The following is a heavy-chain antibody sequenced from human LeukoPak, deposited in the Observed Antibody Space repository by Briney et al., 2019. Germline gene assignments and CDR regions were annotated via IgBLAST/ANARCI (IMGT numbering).Heavy chain of an antibody. CDR1: GGSISSRNW. J-gene: IGHJ4*02. CDR2: IYHSGST. CDR3: ATEYSSSPHY. D-gene: IGHD3-22*01. V-gene: IGHV4-4*02. Sequence: SETLSLTCAVSGGSISSRNWWSWVRQPPGKGLEWIGEIYHSGSTNYNPSLKTRVTISVDKSKNQFSLKLSSVTAADTAVYYCATEYSSSPHYWGQGALVTVSS.